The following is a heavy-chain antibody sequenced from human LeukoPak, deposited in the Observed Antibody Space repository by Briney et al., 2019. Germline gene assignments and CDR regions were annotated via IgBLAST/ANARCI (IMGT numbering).Heavy chain of an antibody. CDR2: IQYDGSNK. V-gene: IGHV3-30*02. CDR3: ATVGALDY. D-gene: IGHD1-26*01. CDR1: GFTFSSYG. Sequence: GGSLRLSCAASGFTFSSYGMHWVRQAPGKGLEWVAFIQYDGSNKYYADSVKGRFTISRDNSKNTLYLQMNSLRAEDTAVYYCATVGALDYWGQGTLVTVSS. J-gene: IGHJ4*02.